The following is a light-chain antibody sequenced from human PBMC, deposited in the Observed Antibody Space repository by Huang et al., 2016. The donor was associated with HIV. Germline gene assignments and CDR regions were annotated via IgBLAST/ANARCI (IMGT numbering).Light chain of an antibody. CDR2: GES. CDR3: QQYGSSPPWT. Sequence: EIVLTQSPGTLSLSPGERATLSCRASQSISSNYLAWYQQKPGQAPRLLIYGESSRATGIPDRFSGSGSGTDFTLTISRLEPEDFAVYYCQQYGSSPPWTFGQGTKVEIK. J-gene: IGKJ1*01. V-gene: IGKV3-20*01. CDR1: QSISSNY.